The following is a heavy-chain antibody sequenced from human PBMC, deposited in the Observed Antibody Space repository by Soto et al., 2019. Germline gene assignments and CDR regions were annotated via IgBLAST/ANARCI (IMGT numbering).Heavy chain of an antibody. Sequence: PGGSLRLSCAASGFTVSTKYMSWVRQAPGKGLEWVSLIQSGGPTYYADSVKGRFTISRDTSENTLYLQMDSLRAEDTAVYYCARPGSYVPHYYFDYWGQGVLVTVSS. V-gene: IGHV3-66*04. CDR2: IQSGGPT. CDR1: GFTVSTKY. J-gene: IGHJ4*02. CDR3: ARPGSYVPHYYFDY. D-gene: IGHD1-26*01.